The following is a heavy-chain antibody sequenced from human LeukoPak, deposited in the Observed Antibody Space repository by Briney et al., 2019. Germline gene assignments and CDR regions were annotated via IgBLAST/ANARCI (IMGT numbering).Heavy chain of an antibody. J-gene: IGHJ4*02. CDR3: AREVTYYYDSSGSDYFDY. Sequence: PGGSLRLSCAASGITFSSYAMHWVRQAPGKGLERVAVISYDGSNKYYADSVKGRFTISRDNSKNTLYLQMNSLRAEDTAVYYCAREVTYYYDSSGSDYFDYWGQGTLVTVSS. D-gene: IGHD3-22*01. CDR2: ISYDGSNK. CDR1: GITFSSYA. V-gene: IGHV3-30-3*01.